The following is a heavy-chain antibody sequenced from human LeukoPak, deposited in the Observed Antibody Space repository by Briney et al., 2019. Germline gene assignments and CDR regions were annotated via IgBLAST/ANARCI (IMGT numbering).Heavy chain of an antibody. J-gene: IGHJ4*02. CDR3: ARAVAGTGFPRDY. Sequence: GGSLRLSCAASGFTFSDYDMSWIRQAPGKGLEWVSYISSSSSYTNYADSVKGRFTISRDNSKNSLYLQMNSLRAEDTAVYYCARAVAGTGFPRDYWGQGTLVTVSS. CDR1: GFTFSDYD. D-gene: IGHD6-19*01. V-gene: IGHV3-11*06. CDR2: ISSSSSYT.